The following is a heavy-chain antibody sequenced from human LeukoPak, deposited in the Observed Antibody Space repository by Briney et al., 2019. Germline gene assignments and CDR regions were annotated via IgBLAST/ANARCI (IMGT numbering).Heavy chain of an antibody. D-gene: IGHD6-13*01. J-gene: IGHJ4*02. CDR3: ARGYSSSCDY. CDR1: GFTFSSYA. CDR2: ISSSSSTI. Sequence: GRSLRLSCAASGFTFSSYAMHWVRQAPGKGLEWVSYISSSSSTIDYADSVKGRFTISRDNARNSLYLQMNSLRAEDTAVYYCARGYSSSCDYWGQGTLVTVSS. V-gene: IGHV3-48*01.